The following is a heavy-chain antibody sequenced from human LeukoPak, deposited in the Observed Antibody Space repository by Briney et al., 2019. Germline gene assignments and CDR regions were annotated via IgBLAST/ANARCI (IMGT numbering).Heavy chain of an antibody. CDR2: IYTSGST. V-gene: IGHV4-61*02. CDR1: GGSITSGSYY. D-gene: IGHD6-6*01. J-gene: IGHJ4*02. Sequence: PSETLSLTCTVSGGSITSGSYYWNWLRQPAAKGLEWVGRIYTSGSTTYNPSLKSRVIISVDTSKNQFSLKLSSVTAADTAVYYCARVEYSSSSPDYRGQGTLVTVSS. CDR3: ARVEYSSSSPDY.